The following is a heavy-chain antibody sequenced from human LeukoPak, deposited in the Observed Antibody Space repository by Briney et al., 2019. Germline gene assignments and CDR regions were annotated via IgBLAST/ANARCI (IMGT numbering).Heavy chain of an antibody. J-gene: IGHJ4*02. V-gene: IGHV3-9*01. Sequence: PGGSLRLSCAASGFTFDDYAMHWVRQAPGKGLEWVSGISWNNGNIGYADSVKGRFTISRDNAKNSLYLQMNSLRAEDTAVYYCAKDTPFSATPLDYWGQGTLVTVSS. D-gene: IGHD5-12*01. CDR1: GFTFDDYA. CDR3: AKDTPFSATPLDY. CDR2: ISWNNGNI.